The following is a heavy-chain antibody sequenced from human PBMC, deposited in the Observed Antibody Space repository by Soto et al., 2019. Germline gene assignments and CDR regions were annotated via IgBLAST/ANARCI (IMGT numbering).Heavy chain of an antibody. CDR3: ASGCFEYCDSSGYYPYYFDY. CDR1: GGTFSSYA. J-gene: IGHJ4*02. D-gene: IGHD3-22*01. V-gene: IGHV1-69*01. CDR2: IIPTFGTA. Sequence: QVQLVQSGAEVKKPGSSVKVSCKASGGTFSSYAISWVRQAPGQGLEWMGGIIPTFGTANYAQKFQGRVTITADESTSIDYMELSSLRSEDRAVYYCASGCFEYCDSSGYYPYYFDYWGQGTLVTVSS.